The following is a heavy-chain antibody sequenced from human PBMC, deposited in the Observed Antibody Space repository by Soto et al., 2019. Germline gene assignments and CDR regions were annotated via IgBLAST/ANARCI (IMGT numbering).Heavy chain of an antibody. V-gene: IGHV4-39*01. Sequence: QLQLQESGPGLVKPSETLSLTCTVSGGSISSSSYYWGWIRQPPGKGLEWIGSIHYSGSTYYNPCPKGRVTIPVDTSKIQFSLKLRSVTAADTAVYYCARHCLYNWNRYNWFDPWGQGTLVTVSS. D-gene: IGHD1-20*01. CDR1: GGSISSSSYY. CDR2: IHYSGST. J-gene: IGHJ5*02. CDR3: ARHCLYNWNRYNWFDP.